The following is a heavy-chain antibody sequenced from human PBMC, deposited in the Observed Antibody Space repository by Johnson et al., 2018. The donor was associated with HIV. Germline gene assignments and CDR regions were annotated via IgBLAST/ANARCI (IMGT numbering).Heavy chain of an antibody. CDR1: GFTFSSYG. CDR3: ARKVGTADDAFDI. V-gene: IGHV3-30*02. D-gene: IGHD2-21*02. J-gene: IGHJ3*02. Sequence: QVQLVESGGGVVQPGGSLRLSCAESGFTFSSYGMHWVRQAPGKGLEWVAFIRYDGSNKYYADSVKGRFTISRDNSKNTLYLQMGSLRAEDMAVYYCARKVGTADDAFDIWGQGTMVTVSS. CDR2: IRYDGSNK.